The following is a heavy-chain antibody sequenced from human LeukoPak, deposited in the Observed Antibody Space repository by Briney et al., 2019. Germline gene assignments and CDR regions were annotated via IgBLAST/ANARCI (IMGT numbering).Heavy chain of an antibody. J-gene: IGHJ3*01. CDR3: AKDRRPSYYSDSSGYYFRDAFNV. V-gene: IGHV3-48*03. D-gene: IGHD3-22*01. CDR2: ISSSGSTI. Sequence: GGSLRLSCAASGFTFSSYEMNWVRLAPGKGLEWVSYISSSGSTIYYADSVKGRFTISRDNAKNSLYLQMNSLRAEDTAVYYCAKDRRPSYYSDSSGYYFRDAFNVWGQGTMVTVSS. CDR1: GFTFSSYE.